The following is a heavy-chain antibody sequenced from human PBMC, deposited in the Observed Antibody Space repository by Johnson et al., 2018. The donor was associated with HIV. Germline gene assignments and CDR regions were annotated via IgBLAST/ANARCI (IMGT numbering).Heavy chain of an antibody. V-gene: IGHV3-33*06. Sequence: QEQLVESGGGLVQPGGSLRLSCAASGFIFSSYGMHWVRQAPGKGLEWVAVIWYDGSNKYYADYVKGRFTISRDNSKNTLYLQMESLRVEDTAIYYCAKAWELLGRRAALDIWGQGTMVTVSS. CDR2: IWYDGSNK. J-gene: IGHJ3*02. CDR3: AKAWELLGRRAALDI. D-gene: IGHD1-26*01. CDR1: GFIFSSYG.